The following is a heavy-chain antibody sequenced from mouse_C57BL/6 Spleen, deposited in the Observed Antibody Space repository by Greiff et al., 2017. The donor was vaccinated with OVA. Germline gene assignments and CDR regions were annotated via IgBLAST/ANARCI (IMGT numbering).Heavy chain of an antibody. CDR3: ARPITTVVGDYFDY. D-gene: IGHD1-1*01. Sequence: QVQLKQPGTELVKPGASVKLSCKASGYTFTSYWMHWVKQRPGQGLEWIGNINPSNGGTNYNEKFKSKATLTVDKSSSTAYMQLSSLTSEDSAVYYCARPITTVVGDYFDYWGQGTTLTVSS. J-gene: IGHJ2*01. V-gene: IGHV1-53*01. CDR1: GYTFTSYW. CDR2: INPSNGGT.